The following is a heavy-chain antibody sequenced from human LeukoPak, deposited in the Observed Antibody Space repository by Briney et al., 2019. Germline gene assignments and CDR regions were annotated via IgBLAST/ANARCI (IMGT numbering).Heavy chain of an antibody. V-gene: IGHV3-30*04. J-gene: IGHJ4*02. CDR1: GFSLTSYA. CDR3: ARGAPRVVAFDH. Sequence: PGGSLRLSCVASGFSLTSYAMHWVRQAPGKGLEWVTILSSDGITQNYADSVRGRFTISRDDSKKTLYLQMNSLRREDTAIYYCARGAPRVVAFDHWGQGALVTDSS. D-gene: IGHD3-22*01. CDR2: LSSDGITQ.